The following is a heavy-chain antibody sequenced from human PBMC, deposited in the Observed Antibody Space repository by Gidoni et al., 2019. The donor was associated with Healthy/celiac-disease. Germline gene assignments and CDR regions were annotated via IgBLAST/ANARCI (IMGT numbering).Heavy chain of an antibody. CDR1: GFTFSSYA. Sequence: EVQLLESGGGLVQPGGSLRLSCAASGFTFSSYAMSWVRQAPGKGLEWVSAISGSGGSTYYADSVKGRFTISRDNSKNTLYLQMNSLRAEDTAVYYCANHPGGYSYGSLAYWGQGTLVTVSS. CDR2: ISGSGGST. D-gene: IGHD5-18*01. CDR3: ANHPGGYSYGSLAY. J-gene: IGHJ4*02. V-gene: IGHV3-23*01.